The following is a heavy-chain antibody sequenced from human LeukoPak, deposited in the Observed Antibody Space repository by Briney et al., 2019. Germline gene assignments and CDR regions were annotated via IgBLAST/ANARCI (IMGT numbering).Heavy chain of an antibody. Sequence: SETLSLTCTVSGGSISSYYWSWIRQPPGKGLERIGYIYYSGSTNYNPSLKSRVTISVDTSKNQFSLKLSSVTAADTAVYYCASTPRYSGSYFDYWGQGTLVTVSS. CDR2: IYYSGST. CDR1: GGSISSYY. V-gene: IGHV4-59*08. J-gene: IGHJ4*02. D-gene: IGHD1-26*01. CDR3: ASTPRYSGSYFDY.